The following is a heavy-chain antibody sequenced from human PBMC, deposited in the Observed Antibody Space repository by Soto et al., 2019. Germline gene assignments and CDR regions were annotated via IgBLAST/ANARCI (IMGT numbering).Heavy chain of an antibody. Sequence: ASVKVSCKASGYIFTSYYIHWVRQAPGQGLEWMGWINPFDGSRMFAQSFQGRVTMTRDTSTSTVYMEVSSLRSEDTAVYYCAREEGYCISTSCPRWFDPWGQGTLVTVSS. J-gene: IGHJ5*02. D-gene: IGHD2-2*01. CDR1: GYIFTSYY. V-gene: IGHV1-46*01. CDR2: INPFDGSR. CDR3: AREEGYCISTSCPRWFDP.